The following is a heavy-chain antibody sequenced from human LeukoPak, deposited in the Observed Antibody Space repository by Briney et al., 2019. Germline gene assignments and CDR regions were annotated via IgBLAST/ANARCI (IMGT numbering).Heavy chain of an antibody. CDR1: GGSFSAYH. D-gene: IGHD5-24*01. CDR2: INHSGST. V-gene: IGHV4-34*01. J-gene: IGHJ4*02. Sequence: SQTLSLTCAVYGGSFSAYHWSWIRQPPGKGLEWIGEINHSGSTNYNPSLKSRVTMSVDTSRNQFSLKLNSVTAADAAVYYCVRADGRDGYKGLVDYWGQGTLVTVSS. CDR3: VRADGRDGYKGLVDY.